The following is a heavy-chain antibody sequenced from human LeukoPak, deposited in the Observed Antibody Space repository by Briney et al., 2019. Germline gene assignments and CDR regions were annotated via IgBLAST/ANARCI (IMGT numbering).Heavy chain of an antibody. Sequence: PPGGSLRLSCAASGFTFSSYAMSWVRQAPGKGLEWVSAISGSGGSTYYADSVKGRFTISRDNAKNSLYLQMNSLRAEDTAVYYCARDGGIAVAGTGGYWGQGTLVTVSS. J-gene: IGHJ4*02. CDR3: ARDGGIAVAGTGGY. CDR2: ISGSGGST. CDR1: GFTFSSYA. D-gene: IGHD6-19*01. V-gene: IGHV3-23*01.